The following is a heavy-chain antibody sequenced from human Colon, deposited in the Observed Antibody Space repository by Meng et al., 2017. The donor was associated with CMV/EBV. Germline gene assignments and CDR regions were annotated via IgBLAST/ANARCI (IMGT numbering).Heavy chain of an antibody. CDR3: ARGLYGSGRHQIDY. V-gene: IGHV4-34*01. CDR2: INHSGST. D-gene: IGHD3-10*01. CDR1: GGSFSGYY. J-gene: IGHJ4*02. Sequence: VLLQASGPGLVKPSEPLSLSCAVYGGSFSGYYWSWIRQPPGKGLEWIGEINHSGSTNYNPSLKSRVTISVDTSKNQFSLKLSSVTAADTAVYYCARGLYGSGRHQIDYWGQGTLVTVSS.